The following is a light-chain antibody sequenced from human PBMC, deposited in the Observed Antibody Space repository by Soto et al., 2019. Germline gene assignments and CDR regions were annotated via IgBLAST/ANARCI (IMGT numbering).Light chain of an antibody. CDR1: QSISTW. Sequence: DIQMTHSPSTLSASVGDRVNITCRASQSISTWLAWYQQKPGKSTKLLIYRASSLQTGFPSRFSGSGSGTEFTLNISSLQTDDFATYYCQQYNSYFFTFGPGTKVDVK. J-gene: IGKJ3*01. CDR3: QQYNSYFFT. CDR2: RAS. V-gene: IGKV1-5*03.